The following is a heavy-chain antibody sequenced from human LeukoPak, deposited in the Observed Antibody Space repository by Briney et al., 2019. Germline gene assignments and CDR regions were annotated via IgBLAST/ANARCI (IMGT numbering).Heavy chain of an antibody. Sequence: GGSLRLSCTASGFTFSNYAMSWVRQAPGKGLEWVSTIRSGGGSTYYADSVKGRFTISRDNSKNTLYMQMNSLRAEDTAVYYCAKGRPGFDYWGQGTLVTVSS. CDR1: GFTFSNYA. V-gene: IGHV3-23*01. CDR2: IRSGGGST. CDR3: AKGRPGFDY. J-gene: IGHJ4*02.